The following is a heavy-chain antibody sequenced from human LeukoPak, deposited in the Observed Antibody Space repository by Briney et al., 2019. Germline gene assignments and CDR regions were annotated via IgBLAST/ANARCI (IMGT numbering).Heavy chain of an antibody. Sequence: SETLSLTCTVSGYPIRSVHYWGWMRQPPGKGLEWLGSIYQTGTTYYNPSLKSRVTISLDTSKNQFSLKLTSVTAADTAVYYCARGLVGATHSDYWGQGTLVTVSS. V-gene: IGHV4-38-2*02. CDR3: ARGLVGATHSDY. D-gene: IGHD1-26*01. CDR1: GYPIRSVHY. CDR2: IYQTGTT. J-gene: IGHJ4*02.